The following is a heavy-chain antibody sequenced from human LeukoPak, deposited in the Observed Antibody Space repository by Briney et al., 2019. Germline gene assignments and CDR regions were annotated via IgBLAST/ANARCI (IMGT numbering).Heavy chain of an antibody. CDR1: GYTFTGYY. V-gene: IGHV1-2*06. J-gene: IGHJ1*01. CDR2: INPNSGST. D-gene: IGHD3-22*01. CDR3: ARESGDSSGYDLAEYFQH. Sequence: ASVKVSCKASGYTFTGYYMHWVRQAPGQGLEWMGRINPNSGSTNYAQKFQGRVTMTRDTSISTAYMELSRLRSDDTAVYYCARESGDSSGYDLAEYFQHWGQGTLVTVSS.